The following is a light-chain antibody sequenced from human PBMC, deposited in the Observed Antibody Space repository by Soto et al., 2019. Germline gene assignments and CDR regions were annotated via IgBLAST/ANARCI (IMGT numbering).Light chain of an antibody. CDR1: QSVSSSY. V-gene: IGKV3-20*01. J-gene: IGKJ1*01. CDR2: GAS. Sequence: EIVLTQSPGTLSLSPGERATLSCRASQSVSSSYLAWYQQKPGQAPRLFIYGASSRATGIPDRFSGSGSGTDFTITISRLQPEDFAVYYCQQYGSSPRTFGQGTKVEIK. CDR3: QQYGSSPRT.